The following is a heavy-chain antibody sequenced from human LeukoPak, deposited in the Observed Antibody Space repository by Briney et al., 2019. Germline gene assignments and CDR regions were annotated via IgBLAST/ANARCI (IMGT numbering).Heavy chain of an antibody. Sequence: GGSLRLSCAASGFTFSSYSMNWVRQAPGKGLEWVSSISSSSSYIYYVDSVKGRFTISRDNAKNSLYLQMNSLRAEDTAVYYCARGDTVTTYSGWFDPWGQGTLVTVSS. CDR3: ARGDTVTTYSGWFDP. V-gene: IGHV3-21*01. CDR2: ISSSSSYI. J-gene: IGHJ5*02. D-gene: IGHD4-17*01. CDR1: GFTFSSYS.